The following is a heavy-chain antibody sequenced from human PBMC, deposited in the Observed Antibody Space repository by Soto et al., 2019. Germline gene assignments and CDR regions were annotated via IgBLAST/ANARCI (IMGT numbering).Heavy chain of an antibody. J-gene: IGHJ5*02. Sequence: GGSLRLSCAASGFTFSSYGMHWVRQAPGKGLEWVAVISYDGSNKYYADSVKGRFTISRDNSKNTLYLQMNSLRAEDTAVYYCAKDLLDMAGLNWFDPWGQGTLVTVSS. CDR3: AKDLLDMAGLNWFDP. D-gene: IGHD6-19*01. CDR1: GFTFSSYG. V-gene: IGHV3-30*18. CDR2: ISYDGSNK.